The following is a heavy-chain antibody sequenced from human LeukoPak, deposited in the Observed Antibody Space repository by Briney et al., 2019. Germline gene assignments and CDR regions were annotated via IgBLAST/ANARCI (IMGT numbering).Heavy chain of an antibody. CDR2: IYYSGST. CDR1: GGSISSSSYY. D-gene: IGHD1-26*01. CDR3: ARGGSGSYYYMDV. V-gene: IGHV4-39*07. Sequence: SETLSLTCTVSGGSISSSSYYWGWIRQPPGKGLEWIGSIYYSGSTYYNPSLKSRVTISVDTSKNQFSLKLSSVTAADTAVYYCARGGSGSYYYMDVWGKGTTVTISS. J-gene: IGHJ6*03.